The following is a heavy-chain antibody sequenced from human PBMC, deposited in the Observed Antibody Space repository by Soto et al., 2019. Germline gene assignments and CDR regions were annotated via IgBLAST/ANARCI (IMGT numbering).Heavy chain of an antibody. CDR2: IYYSGST. Sequence: SGTLSLTCTVSGGSVSSGGYYWSWIRQPPGKGLEWIGYIYYSGSTNYNPSLKSRVTISVDTSKNQFSLKLSSVTAADTAVYYCAGRGYSYGYYSGMDVWGQGTTVTVSS. V-gene: IGHV4-61*08. CDR3: AGRGYSYGYYSGMDV. CDR1: GGSVSSGGYY. D-gene: IGHD5-18*01. J-gene: IGHJ6*02.